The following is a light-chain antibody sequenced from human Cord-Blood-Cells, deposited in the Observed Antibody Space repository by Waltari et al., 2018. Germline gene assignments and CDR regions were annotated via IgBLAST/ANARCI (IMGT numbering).Light chain of an antibody. Sequence: QTLVTQEPSLSLTPGGTVTLTCGFISRSVPTSYYPTWYQQPPGQAPRTLIYGTNTRSSGVSDRFSGSMLGNKAALTSSGAQADDESDYYCVLYTGSSIAVFGGGTQLTVL. CDR3: VLYTGSSIAV. J-gene: IGLJ2*01. CDR2: GTN. V-gene: IGLV8-61*01. CDR1: SRSVPTSYY.